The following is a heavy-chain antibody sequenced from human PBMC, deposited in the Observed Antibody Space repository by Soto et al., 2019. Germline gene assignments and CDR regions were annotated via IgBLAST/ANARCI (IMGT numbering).Heavy chain of an antibody. D-gene: IGHD6-19*01. CDR2: INGYNGNT. CDR1: GYTFTTYG. CDR3: ARDPVAGTYFDY. J-gene: IGHJ4*02. Sequence: QVQLVQSGAEVKKPGASVKVSCKASGYTFTTYGISWVRQAPGQGLEWMGWINGYNGNTNYAQKLQGRVTMTTDTSTSTAYMELRSLRSDATAVYYFARDPVAGTYFDYWGQGTLVTVSS. V-gene: IGHV1-18*01.